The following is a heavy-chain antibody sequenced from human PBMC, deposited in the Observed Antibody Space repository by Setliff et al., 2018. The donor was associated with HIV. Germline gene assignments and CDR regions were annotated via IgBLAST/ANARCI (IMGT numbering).Heavy chain of an antibody. J-gene: IGHJ2*01. CDR1: GYNFTDYD. Sequence: ASVKVSCKASGYNFTDYDINWVRQATGQGLEWMGWMNPNNGNTGYAEKFQGRVTMTRDTSISTAYMELSSLRSDDTAIYYCARDFNVRYDSDGYDYLDLWGRGTLVTVSS. D-gene: IGHD3-22*01. CDR2: MNPNNGNT. V-gene: IGHV1-8*02. CDR3: ARDFNVRYDSDGYDYLDL.